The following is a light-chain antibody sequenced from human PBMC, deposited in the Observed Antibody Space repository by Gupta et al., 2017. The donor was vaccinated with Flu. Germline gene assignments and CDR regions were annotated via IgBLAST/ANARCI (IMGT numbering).Light chain of an antibody. CDR1: SSDGGYHNY. V-gene: IGLV2-11*03. CDR2: DVS. Sequence: QSVTISPTGTSSDGGYHNYVSCYQQPPGKAPHLLVYDVSKRSSVVSGRFSGSNSGNTAPLTISGHHADDEDDYCCYSTSGCYGVFGGGTKLTVL. J-gene: IGLJ2*01. CDR3: YSTSGCYGV.